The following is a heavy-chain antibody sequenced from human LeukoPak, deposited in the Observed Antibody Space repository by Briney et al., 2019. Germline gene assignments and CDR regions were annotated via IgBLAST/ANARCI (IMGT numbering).Heavy chain of an antibody. V-gene: IGHV3-73*01. D-gene: IGHD6-19*01. CDR1: GFTFSGSA. J-gene: IGHJ4*02. Sequence: PGGSLRLSCAASGFTFSGSAMHWVRQASGKGLEWVGRIRSKANSYATAYAVSVKGRFTISRDDSKNTAYLQMNSLKTEDTAVYYCTRRVDSSGWYYSDYWGQGTLVTASS. CDR3: TRRVDSSGWYYSDY. CDR2: IRSKANSYAT.